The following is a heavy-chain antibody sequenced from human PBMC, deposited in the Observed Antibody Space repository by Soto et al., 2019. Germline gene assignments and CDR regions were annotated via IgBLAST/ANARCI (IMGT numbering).Heavy chain of an antibody. CDR3: AIVYSYGFDANFDY. J-gene: IGHJ4*02. D-gene: IGHD5-18*01. CDR2: ISSSSSYI. CDR1: GFTFSSYS. V-gene: IGHV3-21*01. Sequence: GGSLRLSCAASGFTFSSYSMNWVRQAPGKGLEWVSSISSSSSYIYYADSVKGRFTISRDNAKNSLYLQMNSLRAEDTAVYYCAIVYSYGFDANFDYWGQGTLVTVSS.